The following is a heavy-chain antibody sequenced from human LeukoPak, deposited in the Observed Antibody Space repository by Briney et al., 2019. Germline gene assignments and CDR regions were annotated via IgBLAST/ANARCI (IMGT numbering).Heavy chain of an antibody. CDR1: GFTFSSYW. J-gene: IGHJ4*02. CDR3: VRLVSGSYRYDY. D-gene: IGHD1-26*01. CDR2: INSDGSST. V-gene: IGHV3-74*01. Sequence: GGSLRLSCAASGFTFSSYWMHWVRQAPGKGLVWASCINSDGSSTRYADSVKGRFTISRDNAKNTLYLQMNSLRAEDTAVYYCVRLVSGSYRYDYWGQGTLVTVSS.